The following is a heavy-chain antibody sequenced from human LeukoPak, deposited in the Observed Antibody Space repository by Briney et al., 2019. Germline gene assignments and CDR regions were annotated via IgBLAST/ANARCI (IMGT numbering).Heavy chain of an antibody. CDR3: ARVRKGYSSGWHFDY. CDR1: GGSISSGGYY. CDR2: IYPSGST. D-gene: IGHD6-19*01. V-gene: IGHV4-61*02. Sequence: SQTLSLTCTVSGGSISSGGYYWSWIRQPAGKGLEWIGRIYPSGSTNYNPSLKSRVSISVDTSKNQFSLKLNSVTAADTAVYYCARVRKGYSSGWHFDYWGQGTLVTVSS. J-gene: IGHJ4*02.